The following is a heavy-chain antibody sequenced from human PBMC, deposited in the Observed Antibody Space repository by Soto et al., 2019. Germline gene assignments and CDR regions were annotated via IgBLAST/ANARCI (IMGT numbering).Heavy chain of an antibody. CDR2: ISWNSGSI. Sequence: GGSLRLSCAASGFTFDDYAMHWVRQAPGKGLEWVSGISWNSGSIGYADSVKGRFTISRDNAKNSLYLQMNSLRAEDTAVYYCARWNTHYSNYSYYYGMDVWGQGTTVTVSS. CDR3: ARWNTHYSNYSYYYGMDV. V-gene: IGHV3-9*01. CDR1: GFTFDDYA. D-gene: IGHD4-4*01. J-gene: IGHJ6*02.